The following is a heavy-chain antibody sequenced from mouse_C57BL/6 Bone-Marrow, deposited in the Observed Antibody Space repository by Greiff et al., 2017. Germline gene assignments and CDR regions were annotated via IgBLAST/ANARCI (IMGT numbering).Heavy chain of an antibody. CDR2: IFPGSGST. CDR3: ARWEYDYDLAWFAY. Sequence: QVQLQQSGPELVRPGASVKISCKAPGYTFTSHWMQWVRQRPGQGLEWIGEIFPGSGSTYSNEKFKGKATLTVDTSSSTAYMQLSSLTSEDSEVYFCARWEYDYDLAWFAYWGQGTLVTVSA. V-gene: IGHV1-56*01. J-gene: IGHJ3*01. D-gene: IGHD2-4*01. CDR1: GYTFTSHW.